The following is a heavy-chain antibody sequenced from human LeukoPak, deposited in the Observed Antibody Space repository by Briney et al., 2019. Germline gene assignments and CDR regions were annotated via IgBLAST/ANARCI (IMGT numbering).Heavy chain of an antibody. Sequence: PSETLSLTCTVSGGSISSSSHFWGWIRQPPGKGLEWIGTIYYRGTTYYNQSLKSRVTISVDTSKNQFSLKLRSVTAADTAVYYCARGLYDILTGYYLHFDYWGQGTLDTVSS. CDR2: IYYRGTT. CDR1: GGSISSSSHF. D-gene: IGHD3-9*01. J-gene: IGHJ4*02. CDR3: ARGLYDILTGYYLHFDY. V-gene: IGHV4-39*01.